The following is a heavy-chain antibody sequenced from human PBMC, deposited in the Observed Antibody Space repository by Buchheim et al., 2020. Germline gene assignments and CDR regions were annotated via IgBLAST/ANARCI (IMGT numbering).Heavy chain of an antibody. CDR2: ISSSTTI. J-gene: IGHJ3*02. CDR3: ARKYSSSSGRAFVI. CDR1: GFTFSTYS. Sequence: EVQLVESGGGLVQPGGSLRLSCAASGFTFSTYSMSWVRQAPGTGLEWVAYISSSTTIYYADPVKGRFTTSRDNAKNSPYLQINSLRDEDTAVYYCARKYSSSSGRAFVIWGQGT. D-gene: IGHD6-6*01. V-gene: IGHV3-48*02.